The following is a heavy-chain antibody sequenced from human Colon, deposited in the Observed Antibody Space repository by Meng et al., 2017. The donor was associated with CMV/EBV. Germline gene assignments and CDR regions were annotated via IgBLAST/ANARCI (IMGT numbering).Heavy chain of an antibody. Sequence: GSLRLSCNVSGGSVNSGSYYWTWIRQPPGKGLEWIGYIYYSGSTNYNPSLKSRVTISVDTSKNQFSLKLSSVTAADTAVYYCARDGLGRLRAFDIWGQGTMVTVSS. CDR3: ARDGLGRLRAFDI. V-gene: IGHV4-61*01. J-gene: IGHJ3*02. CDR1: GGSVNSGSYY. CDR2: IYYSGST. D-gene: IGHD7-27*01.